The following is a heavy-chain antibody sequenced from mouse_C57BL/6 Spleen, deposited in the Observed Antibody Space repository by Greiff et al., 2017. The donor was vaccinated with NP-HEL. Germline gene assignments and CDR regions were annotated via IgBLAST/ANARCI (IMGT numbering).Heavy chain of an antibody. CDR2: IYPRSGNT. D-gene: IGHD1-1*01. J-gene: IGHJ1*03. V-gene: IGHV1-81*01. CDR1: GYTFTSYG. Sequence: QVQLQQSGAELARPGASVKLSCKASGYTFTSYGISWVKQRTGQGLEWIGEIYPRSGNTYYNEKFKGKATLTADKSSSTAYMELRSLTSEDSAVYFCATITTVVATNYWYFEVWGTGTTVTVSS. CDR3: ATITTVVATNYWYFEV.